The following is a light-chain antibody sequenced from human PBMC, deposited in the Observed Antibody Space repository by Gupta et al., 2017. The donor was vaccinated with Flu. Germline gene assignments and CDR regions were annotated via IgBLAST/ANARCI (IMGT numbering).Light chain of an antibody. CDR1: QSISSW. J-gene: IGKJ1*01. Sequence: SPSTLSASVGDRVTITCRASQSISSWLSWYQQKPGKAPKLLIYKASSLQSGVPSRFSGSGSGTEFTLTISSLQPDDFATYYCQQYDSYSTFGQGTKVEIK. CDR2: KAS. CDR3: QQYDSYST. V-gene: IGKV1-5*03.